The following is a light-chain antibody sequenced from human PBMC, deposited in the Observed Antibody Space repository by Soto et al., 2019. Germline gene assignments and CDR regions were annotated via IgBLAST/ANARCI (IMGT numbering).Light chain of an antibody. CDR3: QTWGTGIHV. J-gene: IGLJ1*01. V-gene: IGLV4-69*01. CDR1: SGPSSYA. CDR2: LNSDGSH. Sequence: QPVLSQSPSASASLGASAKLTCTLSSGPSSYAIAWHQQQPEKGPRYLMKLNSDGSHSKGDGIPDRFSGSSSGAERYLIISSLQSEDEADYYCQTWGTGIHVFGTGTKLTVL.